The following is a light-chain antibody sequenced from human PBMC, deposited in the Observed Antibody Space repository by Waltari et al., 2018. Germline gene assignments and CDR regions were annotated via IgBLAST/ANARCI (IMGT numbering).Light chain of an antibody. CDR2: DVS. CDR1: SSDVGGYNS. V-gene: IGLV2-11*01. Sequence: QSALTQPRSVSGSPGQSITISCTGTSSDVGGYNSVSWYQQHPGKAPKLIIYDVSKRPSGVPDRFSGSKSGNTASLTISGLQSEDEADYYCCSYAGSYTLWVFGGGTKLTVL. J-gene: IGLJ3*02. CDR3: CSYAGSYTLWV.